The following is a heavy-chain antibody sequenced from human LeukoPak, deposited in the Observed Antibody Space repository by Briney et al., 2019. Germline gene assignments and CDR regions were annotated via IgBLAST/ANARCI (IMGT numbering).Heavy chain of an antibody. CDR1: GFTFNNFA. J-gene: IGHJ4*02. V-gene: IGHV3-23*01. D-gene: IGHD6-13*01. CDR3: AKALYSSSWPRIGY. Sequence: GGSLRLSCAASGFTFNNFAMNWVRQAPGKGLEWVSVISDDGKTTHYADSVKGRVSISRDNSKNTLYLQMNSLRAEDTALYYCAKALYSSSWPRIGYWGQGTLVTVSS. CDR2: ISDDGKTT.